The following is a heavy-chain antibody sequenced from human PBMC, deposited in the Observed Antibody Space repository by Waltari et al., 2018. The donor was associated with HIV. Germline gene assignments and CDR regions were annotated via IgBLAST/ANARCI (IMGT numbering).Heavy chain of an antibody. Sequence: EVQLVESGGGLVKPGGSLRISCAASGFTLSSYSMNGVRQAPGKGLEWGSSMSRSSSYIYYADSVKGRFTISRDNAKNSLYLQVNSLSAEDTAVYYCARVNHYYGMDVWGQGTTVTVSS. V-gene: IGHV3-21*01. CDR3: ARVNHYYGMDV. CDR1: GFTLSSYS. CDR2: MSRSSSYI. J-gene: IGHJ6*01.